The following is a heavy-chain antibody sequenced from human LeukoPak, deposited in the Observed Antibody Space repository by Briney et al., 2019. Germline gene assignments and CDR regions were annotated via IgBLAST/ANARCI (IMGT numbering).Heavy chain of an antibody. Sequence: GASVKVSCKASGYTFTSYDINWVRRATGQGLEWMGWMNPNSGNTGYAQKFQGRVTMTRNTSISTAYMELSSLRSEDTAVYYCARRSPYRVRGPLGIWFDPWGQGTLVTVSS. CDR2: MNPNSGNT. V-gene: IGHV1-8*01. CDR1: GYTFTSYD. J-gene: IGHJ5*02. CDR3: ARRSPYRVRGPLGIWFDP. D-gene: IGHD3-10*01.